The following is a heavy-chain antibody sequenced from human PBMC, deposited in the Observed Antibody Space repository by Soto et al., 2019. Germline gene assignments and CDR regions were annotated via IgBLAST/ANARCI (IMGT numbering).Heavy chain of an antibody. CDR3: ARLDGYLRGSQNWFDP. J-gene: IGHJ5*01. V-gene: IGHV5-51*01. CDR1: GYTFTKYS. D-gene: IGHD3-16*01. Sequence: GESLQISFKGSGYTFTKYSIGWVRQMPVKGLEWLGIIYPGDSDTRYSPSFEGQVIISADKSSSTAFLQSSSLKASDTAIYYCARLDGYLRGSQNWFDPSGQGTLVTVSS. CDR2: IYPGDSDT.